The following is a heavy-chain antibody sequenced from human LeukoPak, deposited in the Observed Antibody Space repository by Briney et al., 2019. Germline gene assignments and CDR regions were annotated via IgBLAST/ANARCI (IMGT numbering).Heavy chain of an antibody. V-gene: IGHV3-7*03. Sequence: SGGFLRLSCAASGFTFSSYWMSWVRQAPGKGLEWVANIKQDGSEKYYVDSVKGRFTISRDNAKNLLYLQMKSLRAEDTAVYYCARGTMFPYYFDYWGQGTLVTVSS. CDR2: IKQDGSEK. CDR3: ARGTMFPYYFDY. J-gene: IGHJ4*02. D-gene: IGHD3-10*02. CDR1: GFTFSSYW.